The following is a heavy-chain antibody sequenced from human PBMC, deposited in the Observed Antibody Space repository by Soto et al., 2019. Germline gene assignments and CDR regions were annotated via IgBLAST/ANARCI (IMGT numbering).Heavy chain of an antibody. CDR1: GGSVSDKTYY. CDR3: ATTTAAPNTLRSRYFLDX. J-gene: IGHJ4*02. V-gene: IGHV4-61*01. CDR2: VYYSVTT. Sequence: LSLTCSVSGGSVSDKTYYWSWIRQPPGKRLELIGYVYYSVTTNYNPSLKSRVTISVDLSKNRFSLRLSSVTTAEAALYYCATTTAAPNTLRSRYFLDXWGQGTLVTVS. D-gene: IGHD4-17*01.